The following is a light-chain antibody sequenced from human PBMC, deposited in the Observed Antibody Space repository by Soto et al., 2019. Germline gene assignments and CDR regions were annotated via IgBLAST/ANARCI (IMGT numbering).Light chain of an antibody. Sequence: QSALTQPRSVSGSPGQSVAISCTGTSSNVGAYNDVSWYQQHPGKAPKLMIYDINQRPSVVPHRFSGSTSGNTAALTISGLQSEDEADYYCCSYAGGHTFGVIFGGGTKLTVL. CDR2: DIN. V-gene: IGLV2-11*01. CDR3: CSYAGGHTFGVI. CDR1: SSNVGAYND. J-gene: IGLJ2*01.